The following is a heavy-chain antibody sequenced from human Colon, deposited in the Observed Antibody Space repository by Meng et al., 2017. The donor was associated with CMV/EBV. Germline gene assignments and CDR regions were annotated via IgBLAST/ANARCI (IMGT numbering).Heavy chain of an antibody. CDR1: GFTFSSYE. CDR3: AKGSATSRPYYFDY. J-gene: IGHJ4*02. V-gene: IGHV3-48*03. D-gene: IGHD3-3*01. Sequence: GESLKISCAASGFTFSSYEMNWVRQAPGKGLEWVSYISANGRTIYYADSVKGRFTISRDNAWNSLYLQMNSLRAEDTAVYYCAKGSATSRPYYFDYWGQGTLVTVSS. CDR2: ISANGRTI.